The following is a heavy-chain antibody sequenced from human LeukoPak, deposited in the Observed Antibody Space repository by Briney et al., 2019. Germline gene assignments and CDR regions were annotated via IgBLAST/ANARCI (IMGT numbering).Heavy chain of an antibody. J-gene: IGHJ4*02. CDR3: ARDRYPYCGGDCPSGY. CDR2: ISACNGNT. Sequence: ASVTVSCKASGYTFTSYGISWVRQAPGQGLEWMGWISACNGNTNYAQKLQGRVTMTTDTSTSTAYMELRSLRSDDTAVYYCARDRYPYCGGDCPSGYWGQGTLVTVSS. CDR1: GYTFTSYG. D-gene: IGHD2-21*02. V-gene: IGHV1-18*01.